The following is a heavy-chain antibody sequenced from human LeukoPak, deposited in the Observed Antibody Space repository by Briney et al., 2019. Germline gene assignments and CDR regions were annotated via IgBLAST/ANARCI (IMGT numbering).Heavy chain of an antibody. CDR2: IIPILGIA. Sequence: ASVKVSCKASGGTFSSYAISWVRQAPGQGLEWMGRIIPILGIANYAQKFQGRVTITADESTSTAYMELSSLRSEDTAVYYCARDLMEVAAGMQDEEYFQHWGQGTLVTVSS. D-gene: IGHD2-15*01. CDR1: GGTFSSYA. CDR3: ARDLMEVAAGMQDEEYFQH. V-gene: IGHV1-69*04. J-gene: IGHJ1*01.